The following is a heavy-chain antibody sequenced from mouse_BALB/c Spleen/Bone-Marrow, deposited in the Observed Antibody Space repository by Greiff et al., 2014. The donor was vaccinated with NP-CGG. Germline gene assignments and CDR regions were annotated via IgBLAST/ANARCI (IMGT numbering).Heavy chain of an antibody. D-gene: IGHD2-4*01. J-gene: IGHJ3*01. CDR3: ARHMIRGFAY. Sequence: EVKVEESGGGLVKPGGSLKLSCAASGFAFSSYDMSWVRQTPEKRLEWVAYISSGGGSTYYSDTVKGRFTISGDNAKNTLYLEMSSLKSEDTAMYYCARHMIRGFAYWGQGTLVTVSA. V-gene: IGHV5-12-1*01. CDR2: ISSGGGST. CDR1: GFAFSSYD.